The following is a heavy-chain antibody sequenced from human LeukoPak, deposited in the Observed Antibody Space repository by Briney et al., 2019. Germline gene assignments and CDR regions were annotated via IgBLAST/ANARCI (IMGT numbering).Heavy chain of an antibody. CDR2: VSSDGTT. J-gene: IGHJ4*02. V-gene: IGHV4-59*08. CDR1: GDSATSSY. D-gene: IGHD2-15*01. CDR3: ARLDCFVEGCYNH. Sequence: SETLSLTCSVSGDSATSSYWNWIRQPPGKGLEWIGYVSSDGTTNYTPSLRSRLIMSVDTAKNDISLILTSVTASDTAIYYCARLDCFVEGCYNHWGRGTLVTVSS.